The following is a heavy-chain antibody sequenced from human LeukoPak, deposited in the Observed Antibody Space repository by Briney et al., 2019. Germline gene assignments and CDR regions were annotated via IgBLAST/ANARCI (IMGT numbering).Heavy chain of an antibody. CDR3: ARHVNYYGSGRYFDY. CDR2: FYYSGST. V-gene: IGHV4-59*08. J-gene: IGHJ4*02. Sequence: SETLSLTCTVSGGSISSYYWSWIRQPPGKGLEWIGYFYYSGSTNYNPSLKSRVTISLDTSKNQFSLKLSSVTAADTAVYYCARHVNYYGSGRYFDYWGQGTLVTVSS. D-gene: IGHD3-10*01. CDR1: GGSISSYY.